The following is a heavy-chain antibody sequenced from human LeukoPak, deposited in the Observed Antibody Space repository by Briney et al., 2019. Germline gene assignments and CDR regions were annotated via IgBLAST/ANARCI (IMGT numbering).Heavy chain of an antibody. D-gene: IGHD3-10*01. CDR1: GGSFSGYY. Sequence: SETLSLTCAVYGGSFSGYYWSWIRQPPGKGLEWIGEINHSGSTNYNPSLKSRVTISVDTSKNQFSLKLSSVTAADTAVYYCARGPGNYGSGSYCNRAFDIWGQGTMVTVSS. V-gene: IGHV4-34*01. CDR3: ARGPGNYGSGSYCNRAFDI. CDR2: INHSGST. J-gene: IGHJ3*02.